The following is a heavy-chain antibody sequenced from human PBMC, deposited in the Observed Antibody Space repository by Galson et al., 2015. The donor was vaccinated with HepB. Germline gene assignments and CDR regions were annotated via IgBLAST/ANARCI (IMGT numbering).Heavy chain of an antibody. CDR2: ISGNGGST. CDR3: AKDGLLWFGESPNAAFDI. J-gene: IGHJ3*02. CDR1: GFTFSSYA. V-gene: IGHV3-23*01. D-gene: IGHD3-10*01. Sequence: SLRLSCAASGFTFSSYAMSWVRQAPGKGLEWVSAISGNGGSTYYADSVKGRFTISRDNSKNTLYLQMNSLRAEDTAVYDCAKDGLLWFGESPNAAFDIWCQGTMVTVSS.